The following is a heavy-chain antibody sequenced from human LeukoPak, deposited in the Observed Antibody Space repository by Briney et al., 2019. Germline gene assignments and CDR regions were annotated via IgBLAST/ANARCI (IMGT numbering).Heavy chain of an antibody. CDR3: ARVDGDYAFDY. D-gene: IGHD4-17*01. CDR1: DGSISSYY. V-gene: IGHV4-59*01. CDR2: IYYTGST. J-gene: IGHJ4*02. Sequence: SETLSLTCTVSDGSISSYYWSWIRQPPGKGLEWIGYIYYTGSTNHNPSLRSRVTISVDMSKNQFSLKLSSVTAADTAVYYCARVDGDYAFDYWGQGTLVTVSS.